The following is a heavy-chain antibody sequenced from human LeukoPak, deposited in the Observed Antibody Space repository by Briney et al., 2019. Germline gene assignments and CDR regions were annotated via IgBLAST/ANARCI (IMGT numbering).Heavy chain of an antibody. CDR2: ISSNGGST. Sequence: GGSLRLSCVVSGFTFSSYAMHWVRQAPGKGLEYVSAISSNGGSTYYANSVKGRFTISRDNSKNTLYLQMGSLRVEDMAVYYCARASSGWYGYWGQGTPVTVSS. D-gene: IGHD6-19*01. V-gene: IGHV3-64*01. CDR1: GFTFSSYA. CDR3: ARASSGWYGY. J-gene: IGHJ4*02.